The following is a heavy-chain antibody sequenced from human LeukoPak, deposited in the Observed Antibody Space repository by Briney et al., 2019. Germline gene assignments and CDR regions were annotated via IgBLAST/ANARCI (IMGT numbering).Heavy chain of an antibody. V-gene: IGHV4-39*01. CDR3: ARHSRFGVVVITHFDY. CDR2: IYYSGST. CDR1: GGSISSSSYY. J-gene: IGHJ4*02. Sequence: SETLSLTCTVPGGSISSSSYYWGWIRQPPGKGLEWIGSIYYSGSTYYNPSLKSRVTISVDTSKNQFSLKLSSVTAADTAVYYCARHSRFGVVVITHFDYWGQGTLVTVSS. D-gene: IGHD3-22*01.